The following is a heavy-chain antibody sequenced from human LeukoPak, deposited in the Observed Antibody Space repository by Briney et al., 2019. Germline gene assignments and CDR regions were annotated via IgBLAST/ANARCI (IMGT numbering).Heavy chain of an antibody. CDR3: ARSRGSTSRDAFDI. Sequence: IYPGDSDTRYSPSFQGQVTISADKSISTAYLQWSSLKDSDTAMYYCARSRGSTSRDAFDIWAQGTMVTVSS. V-gene: IGHV5-51*01. CDR2: IYPGDSDT. D-gene: IGHD3-16*01. J-gene: IGHJ3*02.